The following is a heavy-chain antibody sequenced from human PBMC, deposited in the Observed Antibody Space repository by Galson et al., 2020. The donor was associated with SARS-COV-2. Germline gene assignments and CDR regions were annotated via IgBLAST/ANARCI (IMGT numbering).Heavy chain of an antibody. Sequence: SQTLSLTCTVSGGSISSGDYYWSWIRQPPGKGLEWIGYIYYSGSTYYNPSLKSRVTISVDTSKNQFSLKLSSVTAADTAVYYCARAYPEYSSSLGAEYFQHWGQGTLVTVSS. CDR2: IYYSGST. CDR3: ARAYPEYSSSLGAEYFQH. J-gene: IGHJ1*01. V-gene: IGHV4-30-4*01. CDR1: GGSISSGDYY. D-gene: IGHD6-13*01.